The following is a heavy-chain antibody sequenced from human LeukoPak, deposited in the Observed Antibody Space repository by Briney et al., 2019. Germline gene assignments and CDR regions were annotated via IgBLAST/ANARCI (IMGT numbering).Heavy chain of an antibody. D-gene: IGHD3-22*01. V-gene: IGHV4-4*07. J-gene: IGHJ4*02. CDR1: GGSISSYY. CDR2: IYTSGST. Sequence: SETLSLTCTVSGGSISSYYWSWIRQPAGKGLEWIGRIYTSGSTNYNPSLKSRVTISVDTSKNQFSLKLSSVTAADTAVYYCARDGNYYDSSGPFDYWGQGTLVTVSS. CDR3: ARDGNYYDSSGPFDY.